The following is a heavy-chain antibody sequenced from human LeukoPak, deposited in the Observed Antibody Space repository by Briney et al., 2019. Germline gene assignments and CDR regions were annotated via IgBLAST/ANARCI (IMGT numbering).Heavy chain of an antibody. D-gene: IGHD6-13*01. CDR1: GFTVSSNY. Sequence: TGGSLRLSCAPSGFTVSSNYMSWVRPAPGKGREWVSVIYSGGSTYYADSVKGRFTISRDNSKNTLYLQMNSLRAEDTAVYYCARDHRPAAAGTRRTDYYYYGMDVWGKGTTVTVSS. J-gene: IGHJ6*04. CDR3: ARDHRPAAAGTRRTDYYYYGMDV. V-gene: IGHV3-53*01. CDR2: IYSGGST.